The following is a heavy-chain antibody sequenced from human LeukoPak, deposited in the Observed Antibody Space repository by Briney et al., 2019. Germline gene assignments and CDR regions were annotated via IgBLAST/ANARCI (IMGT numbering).Heavy chain of an antibody. CDR2: INPSGGST. J-gene: IGHJ4*02. Sequence: ASVKVSCKASGYTFTSHYMHWVRQAPGQGLEWMGIINPSGGSTSYAQKFQGRVTMTRDTSTSTAYMELRSLRSDDTAVYYCARDRGSLLWFGELVWDFDYWGQGTLVTVSS. D-gene: IGHD3-10*01. V-gene: IGHV1-46*01. CDR3: ARDRGSLLWFGELVWDFDY. CDR1: GYTFTSHY.